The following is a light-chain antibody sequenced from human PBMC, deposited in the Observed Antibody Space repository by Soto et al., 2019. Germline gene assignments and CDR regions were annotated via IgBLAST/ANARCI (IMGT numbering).Light chain of an antibody. CDR3: QKYNSAPL. J-gene: IGKJ1*01. CDR2: AAS. CDR1: QGISNY. Sequence: DIQMTQSPSSLSASVGDRVTITCRASQGISNYLAWYQQKPGKVPKLLIYAASTLQSGVPARFSGSGSGTDFTLTISSLQPEDVATYYCQKYNSAPLFGQGTKVEIK. V-gene: IGKV1-27*01.